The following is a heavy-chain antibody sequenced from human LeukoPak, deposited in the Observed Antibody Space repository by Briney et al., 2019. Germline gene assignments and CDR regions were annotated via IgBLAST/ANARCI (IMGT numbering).Heavy chain of an antibody. D-gene: IGHD4-23*01. CDR1: GFTFSSYA. J-gene: IGHJ4*02. V-gene: IGHV3-30*07. Sequence: GGSLRLSCAASGFTFSSYAMHWVRQAPGKGLEWVAVISYDGSNKYYADSVKGRFTISGDNSKNTLYLQMNSLRAEDTAVYYCAISSPVATVGYWGQGTLVTVSS. CDR3: AISSPVATVGY. CDR2: ISYDGSNK.